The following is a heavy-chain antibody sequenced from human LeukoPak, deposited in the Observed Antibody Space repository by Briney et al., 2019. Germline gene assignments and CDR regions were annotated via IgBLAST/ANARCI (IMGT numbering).Heavy chain of an antibody. CDR3: AKDPEVLRWSFDY. D-gene: IGHD2-21*01. V-gene: IGHV3-23*01. CDR1: GFTFSSDA. J-gene: IGHJ4*02. Sequence: GGSLRLSSAASGFTFSSDAMSWVRQAPGKGLEWVSAISGGGGSTYYAVSVEGRFTISRDNSKNTLFLQMNSLRAEDTAVYFCAKDPEVLRWSFDYWGQGTLVTVSS. CDR2: ISGGGGST.